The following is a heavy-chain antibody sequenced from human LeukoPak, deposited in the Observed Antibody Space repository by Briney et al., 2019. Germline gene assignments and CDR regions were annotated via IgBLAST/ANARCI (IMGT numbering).Heavy chain of an antibody. Sequence: SVKVSCKVSGYTLTELSMHWVRQAPGQGLEWMGGIIPIFGTANYAQKFQGRVTITADESTSTAYMELSSLRSEDTAVYYCARVRIAAAGYYYYYGMDVWGQGTTVTVSS. J-gene: IGHJ6*02. CDR3: ARVRIAAAGYYYYYGMDV. D-gene: IGHD6-13*01. CDR2: IIPIFGTA. V-gene: IGHV1-69*13. CDR1: GYTLTELS.